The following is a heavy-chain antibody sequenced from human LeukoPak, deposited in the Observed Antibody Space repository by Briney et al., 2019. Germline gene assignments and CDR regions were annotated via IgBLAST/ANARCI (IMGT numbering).Heavy chain of an antibody. CDR1: GGSISSSNW. Sequence: SETLSLTCAVSGGSISSSNWWSWVRQPPGKGLEWIGEIYHSGSTNYNPSLKSRVTISVDKSKNQFSLKLSSVTAADTAVYYCAGDSVLRYFDWSNWYFDLWGRGTLVTVSS. J-gene: IGHJ2*01. D-gene: IGHD3-9*01. CDR3: AGDSVLRYFDWSNWYFDL. CDR2: IYHSGST. V-gene: IGHV4-4*02.